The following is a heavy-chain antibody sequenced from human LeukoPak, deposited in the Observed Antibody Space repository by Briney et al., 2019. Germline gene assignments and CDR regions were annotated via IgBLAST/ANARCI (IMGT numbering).Heavy chain of an antibody. J-gene: IGHJ6*03. CDR2: INPNSGGT. D-gene: IGHD5-12*01. Sequence: GASVKVSCKASGYTFTGYYMHWVRQAPGQGLEWMGWINPNSGGTNYAQKFQGRVTMTRDTSISTAYMELSRLRSDDTAVYYCASRDVTIVATNHYYMDVWGKGTTVTVSS. V-gene: IGHV1-2*02. CDR1: GYTFTGYY. CDR3: ASRDVTIVATNHYYMDV.